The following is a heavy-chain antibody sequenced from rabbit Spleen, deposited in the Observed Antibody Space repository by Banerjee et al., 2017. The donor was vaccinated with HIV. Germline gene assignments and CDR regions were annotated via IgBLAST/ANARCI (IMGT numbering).Heavy chain of an antibody. V-gene: IGHV1S47*01. J-gene: IGHJ4*01. D-gene: IGHD4-1*01. CDR3: ARDLDGVIGWNFGW. CDR1: GFSFSSSYW. CDR2: IYNGDGTT. Sequence: EESGGDLVKPGASLTLTCTASGFSFSSSYWICWVRQAPGKGPEWIACIYNGDGTTYYASWVNGRFTISRSTSLNTVSLQMTSLTAADTATYFCARDLDGVIGWNFGWWGQGTLVTVS.